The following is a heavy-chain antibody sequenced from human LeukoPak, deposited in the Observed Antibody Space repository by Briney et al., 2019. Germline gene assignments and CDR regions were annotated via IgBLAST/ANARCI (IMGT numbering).Heavy chain of an antibody. V-gene: IGHV3-48*01. CDR2: ISSSSSTI. D-gene: IGHD6-19*01. Sequence: GGSLRLSCAASGFTFSSYSMNWDRQAPGKGLEWVSYISSSSSTIYYADSVKGRFTISRDNAKNSLYLQMNSLRAEDTAVYYCARYSSGWYGVASDYWGQGTLVTVSS. CDR3: ARYSSGWYGVASDY. J-gene: IGHJ4*02. CDR1: GFTFSSYS.